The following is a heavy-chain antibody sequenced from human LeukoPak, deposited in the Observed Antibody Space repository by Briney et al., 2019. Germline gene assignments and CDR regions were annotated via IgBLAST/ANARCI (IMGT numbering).Heavy chain of an antibody. CDR2: ISSSNSAI. J-gene: IGHJ6*03. D-gene: IGHD3-10*01. Sequence: GGSLRLSCAASGFTFSSYDTNWVRQAPGKGLEWVSYISSSNSAIYYADSVKGRFTISRDNAKNSLYLQMNSLRAEDTAVYYCARAGTYVVRGVDGNMDVWGKGTTVTVSS. CDR1: GFTFSSYD. V-gene: IGHV3-48*03. CDR3: ARAGTYVVRGVDGNMDV.